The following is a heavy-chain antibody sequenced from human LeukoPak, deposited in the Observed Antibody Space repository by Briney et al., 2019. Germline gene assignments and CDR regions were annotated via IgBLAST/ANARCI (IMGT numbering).Heavy chain of an antibody. CDR2: IYHSGST. V-gene: IGHV4-38-2*02. D-gene: IGHD1-1*01. Sequence: NPSETLSLTCTVSGYSISSGYYWGWIRQPPGKGLEWIGSIYHSGSTYYNPSLKSRVTISVDTSKNQFSLKLSSVTAADTAVYYCASVNWNDGNIDYWGQGTLVTVSS. CDR3: ASVNWNDGNIDY. CDR1: GYSISSGYY. J-gene: IGHJ4*02.